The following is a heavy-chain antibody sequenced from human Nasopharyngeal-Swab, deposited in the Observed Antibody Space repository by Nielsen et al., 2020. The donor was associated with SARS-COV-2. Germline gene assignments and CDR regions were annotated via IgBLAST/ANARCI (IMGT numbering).Heavy chain of an antibody. Sequence: GSLRLSCTVSGASVSSNYWSWIRQPAGKGLEWIGHIHSTGNTNYNPSLKSRLTLSVESNNQFSLKLTSVTAADTAVYYCARTAATEFGWGYGSGSSRFWFDPWGQGILVTVSS. D-gene: IGHD3-10*01. J-gene: IGHJ5*02. V-gene: IGHV4-4*07. CDR1: GASVSSNY. CDR3: ARTAATEFGWGYGSGSSRFWFDP. CDR2: IHSTGNT.